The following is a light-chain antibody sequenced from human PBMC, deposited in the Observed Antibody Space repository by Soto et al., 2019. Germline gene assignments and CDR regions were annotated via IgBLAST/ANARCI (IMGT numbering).Light chain of an antibody. J-gene: IGKJ3*01. V-gene: IGKV3-20*01. CDR3: QQYGSLPFT. CDR1: QSVSSSY. CDR2: GAS. Sequence: EIVLTQSPGTLSLSPGERATLSCRASQSVSSSYLAWYQQKPGQAPRLLIYGASSRATGIPERFSGSGSGTDFTLTVSRLEPEDFVVYYCQQYGSLPFTFGPGTKVDIK.